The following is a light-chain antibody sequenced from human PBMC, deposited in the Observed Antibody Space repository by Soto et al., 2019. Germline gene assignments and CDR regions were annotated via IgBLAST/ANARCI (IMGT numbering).Light chain of an antibody. Sequence: EVVLTQSPATLSLSPGERATLSCRASQSVNGGHLAWFQQKPGQAPRLLIYGASNRATGIPDRFSGSGSGTDFTLTITRLEPEDSAVYFCQQYTGPPTTFGQGTRLEIK. CDR3: QQYTGPPTT. CDR1: QSVNGGH. CDR2: GAS. J-gene: IGKJ5*01. V-gene: IGKV3-20*01.